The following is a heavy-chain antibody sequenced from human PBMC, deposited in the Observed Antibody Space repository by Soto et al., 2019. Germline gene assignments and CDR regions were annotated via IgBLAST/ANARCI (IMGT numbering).Heavy chain of an antibody. CDR3: ARYYYDSSGHPYGMDV. J-gene: IGHJ6*02. CDR2: ISAYNGNT. Sequence: QVPLVQSGAEVKKPGASVKVSCKASGYTFTSYGISWVRQAPGQGLEWMGWISAYNGNTNYAQKLQGRVTMTTDTSTSTAYMELRSLGSDDTAVYYCARYYYDSSGHPYGMDVWGQGTTVTVSS. CDR1: GYTFTSYG. D-gene: IGHD3-22*01. V-gene: IGHV1-18*04.